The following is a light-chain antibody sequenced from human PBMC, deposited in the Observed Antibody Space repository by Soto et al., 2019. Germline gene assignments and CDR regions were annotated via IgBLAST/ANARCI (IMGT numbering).Light chain of an antibody. CDR3: QQYNNWHPVT. CDR2: DAS. CDR1: LSVRRF. Sequence: EIVLTQSPSTLALSPGERATLSCRASLSVRRFLASYQQKRGQAPRLLIYDASNRATGIPANFSGRGSGTDFTLTFSSLEHEDFAVYYCQQYNNWHPVTFGQGTKVEIK. V-gene: IGKV3-11*01. J-gene: IGKJ1*01.